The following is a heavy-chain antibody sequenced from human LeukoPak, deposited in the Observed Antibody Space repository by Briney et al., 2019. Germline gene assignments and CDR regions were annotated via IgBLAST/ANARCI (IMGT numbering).Heavy chain of an antibody. CDR1: GFTFSRHA. Sequence: GGSLRLSCAASGFTFSRHAMTWVRQAPGKGLEWVSGISGGGRDSFYADSVKGRFTISRDNSKNTLFLQMSSLRAEDTAVYYCAKSGYFQYFFMDVWGKGTTVTVSS. V-gene: IGHV3-23*01. CDR2: ISGGGRDS. CDR3: AKSGYFQYFFMDV. J-gene: IGHJ6*03. D-gene: IGHD3-22*01.